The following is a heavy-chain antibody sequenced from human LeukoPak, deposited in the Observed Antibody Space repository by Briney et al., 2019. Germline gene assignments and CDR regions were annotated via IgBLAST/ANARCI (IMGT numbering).Heavy chain of an antibody. D-gene: IGHD6-13*01. Sequence: PGGTLRLSCAASGFTFSSYGMSWVRQAPGKGLEWVSAISGSGGSTYYADSVKGRFTISRDNSKNTLYLQMNSLRAEDTAVYYCAKDDLGVYSRFDYWGQGTLVTVSS. J-gene: IGHJ4*02. CDR3: AKDDLGVYSRFDY. V-gene: IGHV3-23*01. CDR1: GFTFSSYG. CDR2: ISGSGGST.